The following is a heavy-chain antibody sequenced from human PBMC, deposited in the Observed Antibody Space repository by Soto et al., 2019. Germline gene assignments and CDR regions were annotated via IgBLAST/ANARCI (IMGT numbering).Heavy chain of an antibody. CDR2: IIPIFGTA. Sequence: SVKVSCKASGGTFSSYAISWVRQAPGQGLEWMGGIIPIFGTANYAQKFQGRVTITADKSTSTAYMHLRSLRSQDTAVYYLARGITMIGYYFDYCGQGSLATVSS. CDR1: GGTFSSYA. V-gene: IGHV1-69*06. D-gene: IGHD3-22*01. CDR3: ARGITMIGYYFDY. J-gene: IGHJ4*02.